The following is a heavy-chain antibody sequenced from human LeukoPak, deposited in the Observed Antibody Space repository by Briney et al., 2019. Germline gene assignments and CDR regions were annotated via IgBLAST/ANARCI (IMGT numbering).Heavy chain of an antibody. CDR3: ARAGSGSYSY. Sequence: ASVKVSCNASGGTFSSFTISWVRQAPGQGLEWMGRIIPILGIANYAQKFQGRVTITADKSTSTAYMELSSLRSEDTAVYYCARAGSGSYSYWGQGTLVTVSS. V-gene: IGHV1-69*02. D-gene: IGHD1-26*01. CDR1: GGTFSSFT. J-gene: IGHJ4*02. CDR2: IIPILGIA.